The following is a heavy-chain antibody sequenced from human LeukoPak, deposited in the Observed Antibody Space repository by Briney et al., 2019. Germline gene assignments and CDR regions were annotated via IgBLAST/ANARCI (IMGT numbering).Heavy chain of an antibody. CDR1: GGTFSSYA. CDR2: IIPIFGTA. Sequence: ASVKVSCKASGGTFSSYAISWVRQAPGQGLEWMGGIIPIFGTANYAQKFQGRVTITADESTSTAYMELSSLRSEDTAVYYCARRGYSSSSFYYYYGMDVWGQGTTVTVSS. J-gene: IGHJ6*02. CDR3: ARRGYSSSSFYYYYGMDV. V-gene: IGHV1-69*13. D-gene: IGHD6-6*01.